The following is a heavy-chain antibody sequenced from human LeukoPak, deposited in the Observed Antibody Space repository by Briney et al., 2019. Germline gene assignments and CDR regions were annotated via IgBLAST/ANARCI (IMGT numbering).Heavy chain of an antibody. V-gene: IGHV1-69*05. CDR1: GGTFSSYA. CDR3: ARGTTTVENWFDP. J-gene: IGHJ5*02. D-gene: IGHD4-23*01. CDR2: IIPIFGTA. Sequence: GASVKVSCKASGGTFSSYAISWVRQAPGQGLEWMGGIIPIFGTAIYAQKFQGRVTITTDESTSTAYMELSSLRSEDTAVYYCARGTTTVENWFDPWGQGTLVTVSS.